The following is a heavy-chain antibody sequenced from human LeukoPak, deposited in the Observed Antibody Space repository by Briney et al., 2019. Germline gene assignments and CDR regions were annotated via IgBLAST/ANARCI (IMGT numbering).Heavy chain of an antibody. Sequence: PGGSLRLSCAASGFTFSSYAMSWVRQAPGKGLEWVSATSGSGGSTYYADSVKGRFTISRDSSKNTLYLQMNSLRAEDTAVYYCARSGDSSGWYFAFDIWGQGTMVTVS. CDR2: TSGSGGST. D-gene: IGHD6-19*01. CDR3: ARSGDSSGWYFAFDI. V-gene: IGHV3-23*01. J-gene: IGHJ3*02. CDR1: GFTFSSYA.